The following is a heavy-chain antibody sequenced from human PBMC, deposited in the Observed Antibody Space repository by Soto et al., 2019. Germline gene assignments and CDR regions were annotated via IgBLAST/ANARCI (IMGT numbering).Heavy chain of an antibody. CDR1: GYTFTGYY. CDR2: INPNSGGT. V-gene: IGHV1-2*04. Sequence: QVQLVQSGAEVKKPGASVKVSCKASGYTFTGYYMHWVRQAPGQGLEWMGWINPNSGGTNYAQKFQGWVTMTRDTSISTAYMELSRLRSDDTAVYYCARSLAHARWELFFDYWGQGTLVTVSS. D-gene: IGHD1-26*01. CDR3: ARSLAHARWELFFDY. J-gene: IGHJ4*02.